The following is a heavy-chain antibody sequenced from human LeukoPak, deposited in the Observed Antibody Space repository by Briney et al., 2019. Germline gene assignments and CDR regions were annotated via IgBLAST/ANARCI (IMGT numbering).Heavy chain of an antibody. V-gene: IGHV1-2*06. CDR1: GFTFTGYY. CDR2: VTPNSGDT. Sequence: GASVKVSCKASGFTFTGYYMHWVRQAPGQGLERMGRVTPNSGDTNYAQKFQGRVTMTRDTSISTAYMELSRLTSDDTAVYYCARRDAMDVWGQGTTVTVS. CDR3: ARRDAMDV. J-gene: IGHJ6*02.